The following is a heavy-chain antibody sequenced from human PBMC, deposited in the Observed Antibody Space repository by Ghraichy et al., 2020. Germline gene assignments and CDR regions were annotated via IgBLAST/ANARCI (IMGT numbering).Heavy chain of an antibody. CDR3: AHSPDLPRSPTAMVPPFDY. J-gene: IGHJ4*02. D-gene: IGHD5-18*01. V-gene: IGHV2-5*01. CDR2: IYWNDDK. CDR1: GFSLSTSGVG. Sequence: GPTLVKPTQTLTLTCTFSGFSLSTSGVGVGWIRQPPGKALEWLALIYWNDDKRYSPSLKSRLSVTKDTSKNQVVLTMTNMDPVDTATYYCAHSPDLPRSPTAMVPPFDYWGQGTLVTVSS.